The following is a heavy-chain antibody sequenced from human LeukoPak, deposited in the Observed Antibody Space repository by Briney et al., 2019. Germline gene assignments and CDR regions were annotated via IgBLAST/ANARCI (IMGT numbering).Heavy chain of an antibody. CDR3: AKDMIDSSGLGYGMDV. CDR1: GFTFSSYA. Sequence: GGSLRLSCAASGFTFSSYAMSWVRQAPGKGLEWVSGISWNSGSIGYADSVKGRFTISRDNAKNSLYLQMNSLRAEDTALYYCAKDMIDSSGLGYGMDVWGQGTTSPSP. J-gene: IGHJ6*02. V-gene: IGHV3-9*01. CDR2: ISWNSGSI. D-gene: IGHD3-22*01.